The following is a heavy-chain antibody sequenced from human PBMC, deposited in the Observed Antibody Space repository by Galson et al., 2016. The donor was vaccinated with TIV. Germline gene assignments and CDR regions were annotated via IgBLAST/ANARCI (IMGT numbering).Heavy chain of an antibody. V-gene: IGHV3-7*03. CDR1: GFTISNAW. CDR3: ARSLWPEDY. CDR2: INQDGTKQ. J-gene: IGHJ4*02. Sequence: SLRLSCAGSGFTISNAWMSWVRQAPGKGLEWVANINQDGTKQFYGESVRGRFTITRDNVGNTVHLQMSSLRDDDTGIYYCARSLWPEDYWGQGIPVTVSS. D-gene: IGHD2/OR15-2a*01.